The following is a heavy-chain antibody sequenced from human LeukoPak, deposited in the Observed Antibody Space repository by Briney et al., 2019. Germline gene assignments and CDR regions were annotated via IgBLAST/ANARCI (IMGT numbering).Heavy chain of an antibody. CDR3: ARAAMYYDILTGYYNVDYFDY. Sequence: SGTLSLTCAVSGGSISSSNWRRLVRQPPGKGLGWVGEIYHSGSTNYNPSLKSRVTISVDKSKIQFSLKLSSVTAADTAVNYCARAAMYYDILTGYYNVDYFDYWGQGTLVTVSS. V-gene: IGHV4-4*02. D-gene: IGHD3-9*01. J-gene: IGHJ4*02. CDR2: IYHSGST. CDR1: GGSISSSNW.